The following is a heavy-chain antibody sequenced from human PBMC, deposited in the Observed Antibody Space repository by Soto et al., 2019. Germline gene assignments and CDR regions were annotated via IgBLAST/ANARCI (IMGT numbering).Heavy chain of an antibody. Sequence: GGSLRLSCAASGLTFTSYSMNWVRQAPGKGLEWVSFISSSSTIYYADSVKGRFTISRDNSKNTLYLQMNSLRAEDTAVYYCAKGGRALNFYYYGMDVWGQGNTVTVSS. CDR1: GLTFTSYS. V-gene: IGHV3-48*01. CDR2: ISSSSTI. CDR3: AKGGRALNFYYYGMDV. J-gene: IGHJ6*02.